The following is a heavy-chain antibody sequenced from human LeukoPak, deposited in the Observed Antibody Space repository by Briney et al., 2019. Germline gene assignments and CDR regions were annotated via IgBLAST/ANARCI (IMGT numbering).Heavy chain of an antibody. CDR2: IYKIGTT. D-gene: IGHD2-15*01. V-gene: IGHV4-59*01. CDR3: VIGVGWQPDY. Sequence: GSLRLSCAASGFTFSSYAMSWVRQAPGKGLEWICHIYKIGTTNYTPYLKSRLTISADTSKNQFSLQLRSVTAADTAVYYCVIGVGWQPDYWGQGALVTVSS. J-gene: IGHJ4*02. CDR1: GFTFSSYA.